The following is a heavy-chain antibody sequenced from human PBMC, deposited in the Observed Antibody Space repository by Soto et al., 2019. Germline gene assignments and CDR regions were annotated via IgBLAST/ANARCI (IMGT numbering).Heavy chain of an antibody. CDR2: ISSSSSYI. V-gene: IGHV3-21*01. CDR3: ARDLVLGPYYDFWSGVLGMDV. CDR1: GFTFSSYS. J-gene: IGHJ6*02. Sequence: PGGSLRLSCAASGFTFSSYSMNWVRQAPGKGLEWVSSISSSSSYIYYADSVKGRFTISRDNAKNSLYLQMNSLRAEDTAVYYCARDLVLGPYYDFWSGVLGMDVWGQGTTVTVSS. D-gene: IGHD3-3*01.